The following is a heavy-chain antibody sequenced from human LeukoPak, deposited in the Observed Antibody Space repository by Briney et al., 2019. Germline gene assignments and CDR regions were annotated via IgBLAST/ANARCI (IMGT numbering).Heavy chain of an antibody. CDR2: IYSGGST. Sequence: GGSLKLSCAASGFTVSNNYMSWVRQAPGKGLEWVSIIYSGGSTYYADSVKGRFTISRDNSRNTVYLQMNNLGAEDTAIYYCARGFNSGWYGAYWGQGTLVTVSS. CDR1: GFTVSNNY. V-gene: IGHV3-53*01. D-gene: IGHD6-19*01. CDR3: ARGFNSGWYGAY. J-gene: IGHJ4*02.